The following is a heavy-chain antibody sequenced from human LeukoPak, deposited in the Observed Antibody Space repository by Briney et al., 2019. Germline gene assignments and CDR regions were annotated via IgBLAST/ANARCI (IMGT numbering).Heavy chain of an antibody. CDR1: GFTVSGNY. J-gene: IGHJ4*02. CDR3: ARERYDYIWGSYSH. V-gene: IGHV3-53*01. CDR2: IYSGGST. D-gene: IGHD3-16*01. Sequence: PGGSLRLSCAASGFTVSGNYMSWVRQAPGKGLEWVSVIYSGGSTYYADSVKGRFTISRDNSKNTLYLQMNSLRAEDTAVYYCARERYDYIWGSYSHWGQGTLVTVSS.